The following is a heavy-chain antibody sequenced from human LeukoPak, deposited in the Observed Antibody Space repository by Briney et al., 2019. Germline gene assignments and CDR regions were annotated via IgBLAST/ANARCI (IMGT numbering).Heavy chain of an antibody. V-gene: IGHV1-69*13. D-gene: IGHD3-3*01. CDR2: IIPIFGTA. Sequence: SVKVSCKASGYTFTSYGISWVRQAPGQGLEWMGGIIPIFGTANYAQKFQGRVTITADESTSTAYMELSSLRSEDTAVYYCARGAVFGVVIENWFDPWGQGTLVTVSS. CDR3: ARGAVFGVVIENWFDP. CDR1: GYTFTSYG. J-gene: IGHJ5*02.